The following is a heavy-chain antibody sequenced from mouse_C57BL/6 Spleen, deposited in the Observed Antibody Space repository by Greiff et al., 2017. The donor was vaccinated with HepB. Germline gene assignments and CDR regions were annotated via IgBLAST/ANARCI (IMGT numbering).Heavy chain of an antibody. J-gene: IGHJ2*01. V-gene: IGHV1-82*01. CDR1: GYAFSSSW. D-gene: IGHD1-1*01. Sequence: VQLQQSGPELVKPGASVKISCKASGYAFSSSWMNWVKQRPGKGLEWIGRIYPGDGDTNYNGKFKGKATLTADKSSSTAYMQLSSLTSEDSAVYFCAATVVEGDYFDYWAKGTTLTFSS. CDR2: IYPGDGDT. CDR3: AATVVEGDYFDY.